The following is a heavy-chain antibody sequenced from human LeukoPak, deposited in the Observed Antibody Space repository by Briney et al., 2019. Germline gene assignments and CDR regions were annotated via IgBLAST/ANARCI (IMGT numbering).Heavy chain of an antibody. CDR1: GYSFSTFD. Sequence: ASLKVSCKTSGYSFSTFDINWVRQATGQGLEWMGWMSPNSGNTNYEQKFQGRLTMTRDTSISTAYMELSSLRSEDTAVYYCTRGGILVQGVTILYGMDVWGQGTTVTVSS. CDR3: TRGGILVQGVTILYGMDV. CDR2: MSPNSGNT. D-gene: IGHD3-10*01. V-gene: IGHV1-8*01. J-gene: IGHJ6*02.